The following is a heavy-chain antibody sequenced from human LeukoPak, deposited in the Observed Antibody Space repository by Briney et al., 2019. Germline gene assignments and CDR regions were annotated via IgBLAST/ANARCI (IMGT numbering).Heavy chain of an antibody. CDR1: GFGSKNYA. CDR3: ARDEEQLNI. CDR2: ISATGVNT. V-gene: IGHV3-23*01. D-gene: IGHD6-13*01. J-gene: IGHJ3*02. Sequence: PGGSLRLSCTTSGFGSKNYAMSWVRLAPGKGLEWVSIISATGVNTYYADSVKGRFTISRDNSKKTLYLQMKSLRVEGTAVYYCARDEEQLNIWGQGTVVTVSS.